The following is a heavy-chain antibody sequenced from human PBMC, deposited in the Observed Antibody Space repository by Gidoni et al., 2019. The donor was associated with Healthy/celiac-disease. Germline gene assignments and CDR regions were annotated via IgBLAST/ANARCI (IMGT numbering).Heavy chain of an antibody. CDR2: INPNGGGT. V-gene: IGHV1-2*02. Sequence: QVQLVQSGAEVQKPGASVKVSCTASGYNLTGYYMHWVRQAPGQGSEWMGWINPNGGGTQHAQKFQGRVSMTRDTSISTAYMELSRLRSDDTAVYYCARERVRSGALPVYYFYYWGQGTLVTVSS. J-gene: IGHJ4*02. CDR1: GYNLTGYY. D-gene: IGHD2-8*01. CDR3: ARERVRSGALPVYYFYY.